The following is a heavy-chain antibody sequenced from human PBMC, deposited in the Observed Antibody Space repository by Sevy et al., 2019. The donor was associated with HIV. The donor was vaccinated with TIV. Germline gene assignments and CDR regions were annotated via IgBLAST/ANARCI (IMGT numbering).Heavy chain of an antibody. CDR3: AKESCSSTSCYAYYYYGMDV. Sequence: GGSLRLSCAASGFTFSSYGMHWVRQAPGKGLEWVAVISYDGSNKYYADSVKSRFTISRDNSKNTLYLQMNSLRAEDTAVYYCAKESCSSTSCYAYYYYGMDVWGQGTTVTVSS. V-gene: IGHV3-30*18. J-gene: IGHJ6*02. CDR2: ISYDGSNK. D-gene: IGHD2-2*01. CDR1: GFTFSSYG.